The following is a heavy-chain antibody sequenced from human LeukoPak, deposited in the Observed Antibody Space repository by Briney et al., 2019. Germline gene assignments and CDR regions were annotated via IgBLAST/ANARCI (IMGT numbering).Heavy chain of an antibody. J-gene: IGHJ6*03. CDR2: INPNSGGT. CDR1: GYTFTGYY. CDR3: ARVPNYDFWSGPYYYYMDV. D-gene: IGHD3-3*01. Sequence: ASVKVSCKASGYTFTGYYMHWVRQAPGQGLEWMGWINPNSGGTNYAQKFQGRVTMTRDTSNSTAYMELSRLRSDDTAVYYCARVPNYDFWSGPYYYYMDVWGKGTTVTVSS. V-gene: IGHV1-2*02.